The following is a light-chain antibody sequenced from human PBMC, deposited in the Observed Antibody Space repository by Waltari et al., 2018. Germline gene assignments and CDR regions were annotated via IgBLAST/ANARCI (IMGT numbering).Light chain of an antibody. CDR1: SSDIASYNL. CDR2: EAN. J-gene: IGLJ1*01. V-gene: IGLV2-23*01. Sequence: QSALTQPASVSGSPGQSITISCTGTSSDIASYNLFSCYQQHPGKAPNLIIYEANKRPSGVSSRFSGSKSGNTASLTIAGPQAEDEANYYCYAYAGTRGVFGTGTKVTVL. CDR3: YAYAGTRGV.